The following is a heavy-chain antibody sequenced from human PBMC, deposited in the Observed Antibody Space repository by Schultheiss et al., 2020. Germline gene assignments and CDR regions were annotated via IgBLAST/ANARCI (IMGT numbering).Heavy chain of an antibody. V-gene: IGHV4-34*01. Sequence: SQTLSLTCAVYGGSFSGYYWSWIRQPPGKGLEWIGEINHSGSTNYNPSLKSRVTISVDTSKHQFSLKLSSVTAADTAVYYCARAPLYCSGGSCSYYYYYGMDVWGKGTTVTVSS. CDR2: INHSGST. CDR3: ARAPLYCSGGSCSYYYYYGMDV. D-gene: IGHD2-15*01. J-gene: IGHJ6*04. CDR1: GGSFSGYY.